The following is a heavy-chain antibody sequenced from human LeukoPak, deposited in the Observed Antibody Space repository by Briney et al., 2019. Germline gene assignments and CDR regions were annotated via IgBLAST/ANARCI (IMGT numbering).Heavy chain of an antibody. J-gene: IGHJ6*03. D-gene: IGHD3-22*01. Sequence: GGSLRLSCAASGFTFSSYAMHWVRQAPGKGLEWVAVISYDGSNKYYADSVKGRFTISRDNSKNTLYLQMNSLRAEDTAVYYCARVTRYYDSSGYAPRLDYYYYMDVWGKGTTVTISS. V-gene: IGHV3-30*04. CDR3: ARVTRYYDSSGYAPRLDYYYYMDV. CDR1: GFTFSSYA. CDR2: ISYDGSNK.